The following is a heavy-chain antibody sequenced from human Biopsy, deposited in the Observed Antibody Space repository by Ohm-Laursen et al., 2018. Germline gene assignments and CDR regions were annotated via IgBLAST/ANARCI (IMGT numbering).Heavy chain of an antibody. CDR1: GGSIRGSTYY. J-gene: IGHJ5*02. V-gene: IGHV4-39*07. Sequence: GTLSLTWNVSGGSIRGSTYYWGWIRQTPGKGLEWIGSVYFSGNTYYNPSLGGRVTISVDTSKNQFSLQVNSVTAADTAVYYCARTPRDSFWSGSYKRGLWFDLWGQGTLVIVSS. CDR2: VYFSGNT. D-gene: IGHD3-3*01. CDR3: ARTPRDSFWSGSYKRGLWFDL.